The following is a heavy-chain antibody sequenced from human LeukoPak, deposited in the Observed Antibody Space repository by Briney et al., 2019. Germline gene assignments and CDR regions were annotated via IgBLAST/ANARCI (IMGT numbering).Heavy chain of an antibody. Sequence: SETLSLTCTVSGGSISSSSYYWGWIRQPPGKGLEWIGSIYYSGSTYYNPSLKSRVTISVDTSKNQFSLKLSSVTAADTAVYYCARSGSSTHYWGQGTVVTVSS. CDR3: ARSGSSTHY. D-gene: IGHD6-6*01. J-gene: IGHJ4*02. CDR1: GGSISSSSYY. CDR2: IYYSGST. V-gene: IGHV4-39*01.